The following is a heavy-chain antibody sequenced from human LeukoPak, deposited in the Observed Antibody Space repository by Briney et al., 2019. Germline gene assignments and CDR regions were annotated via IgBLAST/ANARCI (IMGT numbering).Heavy chain of an antibody. V-gene: IGHV4-59*08. CDR1: GGSISSYY. Sequence: SETPSLTCTVSGGSISSYYWSWIRQPPGKGLEWIGYIYYSGSTNYSPSLKSRVTISVDTSKNQFSLKLSSVTAADTAVYYCARLGRYFGPNYFDYWGQGTLVTVSS. J-gene: IGHJ4*02. D-gene: IGHD3-9*01. CDR2: IYYSGST. CDR3: ARLGRYFGPNYFDY.